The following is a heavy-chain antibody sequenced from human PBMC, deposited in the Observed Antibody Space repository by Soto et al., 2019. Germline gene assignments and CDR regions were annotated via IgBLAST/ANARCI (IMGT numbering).Heavy chain of an antibody. J-gene: IGHJ6*02. D-gene: IGHD6-19*01. Sequence: EVQLLESGGGLVQPGGSLRLSCAASGFTFSSYAMSWVRQAPGKGLEWVSAISGSGGSTYYADSVKGRFTISRDNSKNTLYLQMNSLRAEDTAVYYCAKGCIAVGGCRYYYYAMDVWGQGTTVTVSS. CDR2: ISGSGGST. CDR3: AKGCIAVGGCRYYYYAMDV. V-gene: IGHV3-23*01. CDR1: GFTFSSYA.